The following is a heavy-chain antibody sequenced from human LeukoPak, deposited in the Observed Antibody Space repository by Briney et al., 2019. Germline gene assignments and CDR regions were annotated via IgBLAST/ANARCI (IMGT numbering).Heavy chain of an antibody. CDR3: ARDLYSSSWFHPGDYFDY. CDR2: INSDGSST. V-gene: IGHV3-74*01. Sequence: GGSLRLSCAASGFTFSSYWMHWVRQAPGKGLVWVSRINSDGSSTSYADSVKGRFTISRDNAKNTLYLQMNSLRAEDTAVYYCARDLYSSSWFHPGDYFDYWGQGTLVTVSS. J-gene: IGHJ4*02. CDR1: GFTFSSYW. D-gene: IGHD6-13*01.